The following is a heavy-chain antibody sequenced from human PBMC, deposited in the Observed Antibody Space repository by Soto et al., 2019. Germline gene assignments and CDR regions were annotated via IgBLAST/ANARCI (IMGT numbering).Heavy chain of an antibody. CDR1: GFTFNDYY. J-gene: IGHJ4*02. D-gene: IGHD4-17*01. CDR2: ISSSIGYT. V-gene: IGHV3-11*06. CDR3: ARGGTTVTDF. Sequence: QVQLVESGGGLVKPGGSLRLSCVASGFTFNDYYMSWIRQAPGKGLEWVSYISSSIGYTNYADSVKGRFTISRDNARNSPYLQMNSLRAEDTAVYYCARGGTTVTDFWGQGTLVTVSS.